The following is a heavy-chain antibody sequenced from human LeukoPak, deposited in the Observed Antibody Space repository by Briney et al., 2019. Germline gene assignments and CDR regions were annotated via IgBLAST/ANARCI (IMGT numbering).Heavy chain of an antibody. CDR1: GFTFSSYA. Sequence: GGSLRLSCAASGFTFSSYAMHWVRQAPGKGLEWVAVMSYDGSNKYYADSVKGRFTISRDNSKNTLYLQMNSLRAEDTAVYYCARDLYDSSGYLGYWGQGTLVTVSS. V-gene: IGHV3-30*04. D-gene: IGHD3-22*01. CDR2: MSYDGSNK. J-gene: IGHJ4*02. CDR3: ARDLYDSSGYLGY.